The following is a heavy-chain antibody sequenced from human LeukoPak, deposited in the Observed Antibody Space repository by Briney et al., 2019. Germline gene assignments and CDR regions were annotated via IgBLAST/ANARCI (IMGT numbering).Heavy chain of an antibody. J-gene: IGHJ4*02. Sequence: PGGSLRLSCAASGFTVSSTYMSWVRQAPGQGLEWVSLLYSSGITFYAESVQRRFTISRDNSKNTLYLQMNTLRAEDTAIYYCARDSGSFPNYFDFWGQGTLVTVSS. D-gene: IGHD3-10*01. CDR2: LYSSGIT. V-gene: IGHV3-53*01. CDR3: ARDSGSFPNYFDF. CDR1: GFTVSSTY.